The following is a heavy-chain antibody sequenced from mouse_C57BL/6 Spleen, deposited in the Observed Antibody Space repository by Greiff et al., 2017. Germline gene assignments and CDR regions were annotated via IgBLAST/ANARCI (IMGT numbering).Heavy chain of an antibody. CDR1: GFTFSDYG. J-gene: IGHJ4*01. CDR2: ISSGSSTI. D-gene: IGHD2-3*01. CDR3: ASPRWLLRNYAMDY. Sequence: EVKLVESGGGLVKPGGSLKLSCAASGFTFSDYGMHWVRQAPEKGLEWVAYISSGSSTIYYADTVKGRFTISRDNAKNTLFLQMTSLRSEDTAMYYCASPRWLLRNYAMDYWSQGTSVTVSS. V-gene: IGHV5-17*01.